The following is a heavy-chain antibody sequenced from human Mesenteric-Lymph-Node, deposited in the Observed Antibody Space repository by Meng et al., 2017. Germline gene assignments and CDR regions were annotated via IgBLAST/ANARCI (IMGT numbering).Heavy chain of an antibody. D-gene: IGHD1-26*01. CDR1: GFTFSSYG. Sequence: GESLKISCAASGFTFSSYGMHWVRQAPGKGLEWVAVIWYDGSNKYYADSVKGRFTISRDNSKNTLYLQMNSLRAEDTAVYYCASPSTCSGSYCDYWGQGTLVTVSS. CDR3: ASPSTCSGSYCDY. J-gene: IGHJ4*02. CDR2: IWYDGSNK. V-gene: IGHV3-33*01.